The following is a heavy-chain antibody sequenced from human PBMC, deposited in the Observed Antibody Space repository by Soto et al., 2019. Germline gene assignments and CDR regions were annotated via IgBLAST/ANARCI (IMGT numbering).Heavy chain of an antibody. CDR1: GGSISSYY. J-gene: IGHJ4*02. D-gene: IGHD7-27*01. Sequence: SETLCLSCTVSGGSISSYYWSWIRQPPGKGLEWIGYIYYSGSTDYDPSLKSRVTISVDTSKNQFSLKLSSVTAADTAVYYCAGRWGIYTDSRGQGLLVSVS. V-gene: IGHV4-59*01. CDR3: AGRWGIYTDS. CDR2: IYYSGST.